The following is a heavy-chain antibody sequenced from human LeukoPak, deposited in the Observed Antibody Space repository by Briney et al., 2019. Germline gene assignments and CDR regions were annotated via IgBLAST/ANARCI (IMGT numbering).Heavy chain of an antibody. CDR2: ISSSSSYI. CDR1: GFTFSSYS. J-gene: IGHJ6*02. V-gene: IGHV3-21*01. CDR3: ARDLCGSYYCYYYGMDV. D-gene: IGHD1-26*01. Sequence: GGSLRLSCAASGFTFSSYSMNWVRQAPGKGLEWVSSISSSSSYIYYADSVKGRFTISRDNAKNSLYLQMNSLGAEDTAVYYCARDLCGSYYCYYYGMDVWGQGTTVTVSS.